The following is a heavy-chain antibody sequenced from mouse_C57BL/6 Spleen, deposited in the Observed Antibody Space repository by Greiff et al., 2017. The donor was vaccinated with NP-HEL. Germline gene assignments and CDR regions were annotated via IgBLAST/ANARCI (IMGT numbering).Heavy chain of an antibody. CDR2: IDPSDSET. Sequence: QVQLQQPGAELVRPGSSVNLSCKASGYTFTSYWMHWVKQRPIQGLEWIGNIDPSDSETHYNQKFKNKATLTVDKSSSTAYMQLSSLTSADSAVYYCERSGNKVGAKPIDYWGQGTTLTVSS. D-gene: IGHD1-1*01. CDR3: ERSGNKVGAKPIDY. J-gene: IGHJ2*01. V-gene: IGHV1-52*01. CDR1: GYTFTSYW.